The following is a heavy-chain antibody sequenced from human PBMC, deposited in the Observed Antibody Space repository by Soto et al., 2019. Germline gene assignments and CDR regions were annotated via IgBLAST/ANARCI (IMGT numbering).Heavy chain of an antibody. V-gene: IGHV3-33*01. J-gene: IGHJ4*02. CDR2: IWYDGSNK. CDR1: GFTFSSYG. D-gene: IGHD4-17*01. Sequence: GGSLRLSCAASGFTFSSYGMHWVRQAPGKGLEWVAVIWYDGSNKYYADSVKGRFTISRDNSKNTLYLQMNSLRAEDTAVYYCARVFGDSYYFDYWGQGTLVTVSS. CDR3: ARVFGDSYYFDY.